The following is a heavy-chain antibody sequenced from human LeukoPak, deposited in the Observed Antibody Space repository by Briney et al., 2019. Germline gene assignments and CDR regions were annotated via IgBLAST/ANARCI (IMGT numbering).Heavy chain of an antibody. Sequence: GGSLRLSCVASGFTFSSYSMNWVRQAPGKRLEWVSSISSSSSYIYYADSVKGRFTFSRDNAKNSLSLQMNSLRAEDTALYFCAKDIEGTSWLYFDHWGQGTLVTVSS. CDR3: AKDIEGTSWLYFDH. CDR2: ISSSSSYI. CDR1: GFTFSSYS. V-gene: IGHV3-21*04. J-gene: IGHJ4*02. D-gene: IGHD5-12*01.